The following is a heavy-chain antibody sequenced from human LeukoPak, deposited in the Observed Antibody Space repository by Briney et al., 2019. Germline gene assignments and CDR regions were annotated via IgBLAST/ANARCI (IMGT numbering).Heavy chain of an antibody. CDR3: ATRIAARRGYFDY. CDR2: FDPEDGET. Sequence: ASVKVSCKVSGYTLTELSMHWVRQAPGKGLEWMGGFDPEDGETIYAQKFQGRVTMTEDTSTDTAYMELSSLRSEDTAVYYCATRIAARRGYFDYWGQGTLATVSS. J-gene: IGHJ4*02. D-gene: IGHD6-6*01. CDR1: GYTLTELS. V-gene: IGHV1-24*01.